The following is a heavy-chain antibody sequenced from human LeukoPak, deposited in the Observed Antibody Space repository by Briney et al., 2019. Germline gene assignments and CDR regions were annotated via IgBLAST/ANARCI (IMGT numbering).Heavy chain of an antibody. CDR3: ARMLIAVAAIDY. CDR1: GFTFSSYS. D-gene: IGHD6-19*01. CDR2: ISSSSSYI. V-gene: IGHV3-21*01. Sequence: GGSLRLSCAPSGFTFSSYSMTWVRQAPGKGLEWVSSISSSSSYIYYADSVKGRFTISRDSAKNSLYLQMNSLRAEDTAVYYCARMLIAVAAIDYWGQGTLVTVSS. J-gene: IGHJ4*02.